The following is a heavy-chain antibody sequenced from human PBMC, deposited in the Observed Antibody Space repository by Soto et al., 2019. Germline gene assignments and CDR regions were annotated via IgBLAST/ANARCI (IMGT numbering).Heavy chain of an antibody. D-gene: IGHD5-12*01. CDR1: GYTLTELS. CDR3: ATRLSSGYDSLVPNY. J-gene: IGHJ4*02. V-gene: IGHV1-24*01. Sequence: ASVKVSCKVSGYTLTELSMHWVRQAPGKGLEWMGGFDPEDGETIYAQKFQGRVTMTEDTSTDTAYMELSSLRSEDTAVCYCATRLSSGYDSLVPNYWGQGTLVTVSS. CDR2: FDPEDGET.